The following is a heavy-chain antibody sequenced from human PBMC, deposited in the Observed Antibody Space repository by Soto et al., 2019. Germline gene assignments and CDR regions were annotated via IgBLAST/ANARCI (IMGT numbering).Heavy chain of an antibody. V-gene: IGHV2-5*02. J-gene: IGHJ4*02. D-gene: IGHD4-17*01. CDR3: AHVEATVTKV. CDR2: IYWDDDK. CDR1: GFSLSTNGVG. Sequence: QITLKESGPTLVKPTQTLTLTCTFSGFSLSTNGVGVGWIRQPPGKALEWLALIYWDDDKHCSPSLKSRLTITKDTSKNQVVLTMTNMDPVDTGTYYCAHVEATVTKVWGQGTLVTVSA.